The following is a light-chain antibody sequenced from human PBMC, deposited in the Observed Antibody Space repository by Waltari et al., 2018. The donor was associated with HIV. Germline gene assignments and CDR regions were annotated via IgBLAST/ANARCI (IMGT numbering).Light chain of an antibody. CDR1: QSVSTN. CDR2: DSS. J-gene: IGKJ1*01. CDR3: QQYSDWPRA. V-gene: IGKV3-15*01. Sequence: EIVVTQVPAALSVSPGERASLSCIASQSVSTNLAWYHQGSGQAPRLLISDSSNRATGVPDSFSGSGSGTHFTLTISSLQSEDSGIYYCQQYSDWPRAFGLGTKVEV.